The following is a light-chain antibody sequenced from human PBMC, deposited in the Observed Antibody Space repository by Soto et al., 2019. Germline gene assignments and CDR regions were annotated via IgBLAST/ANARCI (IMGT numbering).Light chain of an antibody. J-gene: IGKJ2*01. V-gene: IGKV1-33*01. CDR3: QQYDNLPGYT. CDR2: DAS. CDR1: QDISNY. Sequence: DIPMTQSPSSLSASVGDRVTITCQASQDISNYLNWYQQKPGKAPKLLIYDASNLEKGVPSRFSGSGSGTDFTFTISSLQPEDIATYYCQQYDNLPGYTFGQGTKLEIK.